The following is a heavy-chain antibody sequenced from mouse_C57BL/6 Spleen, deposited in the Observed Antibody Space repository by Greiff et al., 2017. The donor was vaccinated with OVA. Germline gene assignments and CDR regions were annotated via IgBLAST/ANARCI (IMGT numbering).Heavy chain of an antibody. CDR1: GYSFTGYY. CDR3: AREDYSKRYFDV. J-gene: IGHJ1*03. CDR2: INPSTGGT. V-gene: IGHV1-42*01. D-gene: IGHD2-5*01. Sequence: EVQLQQSGPELVKPGASVKISCKASGYSFTGYYMNWVKQSPEKSLEWIGEINPSTGGTTYNQKFKAKATLTVDKSSSTAYMQLKSLTSEDSAVYYCAREDYSKRYFDVWGTGTTVTVSS.